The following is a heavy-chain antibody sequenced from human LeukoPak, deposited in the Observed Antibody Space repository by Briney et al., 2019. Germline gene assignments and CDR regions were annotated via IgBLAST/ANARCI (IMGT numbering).Heavy chain of an antibody. CDR2: FDPSDSYT. CDR1: GYSFTSYW. D-gene: IGHD6-19*01. CDR3: ARREMTGYSSACYY. V-gene: IGHV5-10-1*01. Sequence: GESLKISCKGSGYSFTSYWISWVRQMPGKGLEWMGRFDPSDSYTNYSPSFQGHVTISVDTSISTAYLQWSSLKASDTAMYYCARREMTGYSSACYYWGQGTLVTVSS. J-gene: IGHJ4*02.